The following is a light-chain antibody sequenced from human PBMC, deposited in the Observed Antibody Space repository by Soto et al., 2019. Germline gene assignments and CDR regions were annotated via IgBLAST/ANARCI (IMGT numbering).Light chain of an antibody. V-gene: IGKV3-11*01. CDR1: QSVSSY. CDR2: DAS. CDR3: QQRSNWLT. Sequence: IVLTQSPATLSLSPGERATLSCRASQSVSSYLAWYQQKPGQAPRLLIYDASNRATGIPARFSGSGSGTDFTLTISSIAPEGFAVDYCQQRSNWLTFGGGTKVDIK. J-gene: IGKJ4*01.